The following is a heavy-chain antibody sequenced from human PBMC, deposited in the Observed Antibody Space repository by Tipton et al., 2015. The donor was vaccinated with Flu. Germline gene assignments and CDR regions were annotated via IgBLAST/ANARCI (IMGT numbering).Heavy chain of an antibody. CDR3: ARVNRGFFDY. V-gene: IGHV4-59*01. CDR1: GDSINNYY. CDR2: IYYTGST. Sequence: LRLPCTVSGDSINNYYWSWIRQPPGKGLEWLGYIYYTGSTNYSPSLKSRVTISLDTSENQLSLKLNSMTAADTAVYYCARVNRGFFDYWGQGTLVTVSS. D-gene: IGHD1/OR15-1a*01. J-gene: IGHJ4*02.